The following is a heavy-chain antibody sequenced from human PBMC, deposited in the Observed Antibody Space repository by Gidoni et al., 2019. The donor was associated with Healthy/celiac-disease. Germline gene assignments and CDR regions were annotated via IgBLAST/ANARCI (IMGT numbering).Heavy chain of an antibody. Sequence: QVQLVESGGGVVQPGRSLRLSCAASGFTFSSYGMHWVRQAPGKGLEWVAVISYDGSNKYYADSVKGRFTISRDNSKNTLYLQMNSLRAEDTAVYYCAKTMVRGPPHGYYYYYGMDVWGQGTTVTVSS. CDR3: AKTMVRGPPHGYYYYYGMDV. D-gene: IGHD3-10*01. CDR1: GFTFSSYG. CDR2: ISYDGSNK. J-gene: IGHJ6*02. V-gene: IGHV3-30*18.